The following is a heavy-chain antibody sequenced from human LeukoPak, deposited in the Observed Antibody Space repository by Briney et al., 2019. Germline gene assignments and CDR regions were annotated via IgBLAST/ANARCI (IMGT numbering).Heavy chain of an antibody. J-gene: IGHJ4*02. D-gene: IGHD3-3*01. Sequence: GASVKVSCKASGGTFSNYSISWVRRAPGQGLEWMGRIIPIFDTTNYAQKFQDRVTITTDESTSTAYVELSSLRSEDTAVYYCAATFGVVIIALDYWGQRTLVTVSS. V-gene: IGHV1-69*05. CDR3: AATFGVVIIALDY. CDR1: GGTFSNYS. CDR2: IIPIFDTT.